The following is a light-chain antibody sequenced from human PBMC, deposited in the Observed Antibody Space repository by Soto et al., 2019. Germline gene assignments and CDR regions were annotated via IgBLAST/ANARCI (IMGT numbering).Light chain of an antibody. CDR3: CSYAGSYTFV. Sequence: QSALTQPASVSGSPGQSISISCTGTRSDIGSYNLVSWYQQLPGKAPKLIIYEGSKRPSGLSNRFSGSKSGNTASLTISGLQAEDEADYYCCSYAGSYTFVFGGGTKLTVL. CDR2: EGS. V-gene: IGLV2-23*03. CDR1: RSDIGSYNL. J-gene: IGLJ2*01.